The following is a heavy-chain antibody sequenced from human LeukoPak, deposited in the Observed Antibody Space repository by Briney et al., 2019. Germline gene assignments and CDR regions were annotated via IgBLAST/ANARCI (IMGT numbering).Heavy chain of an antibody. CDR2: ISGSGGST. V-gene: IGHV3-23*01. J-gene: IGHJ4*02. CDR1: GFTFSSYA. CDR3: AKDQAMIVVVITYFDY. Sequence: PGGSLRLSCAASGFTFSSYAMSWVRQAPGKGLEWVSAISGSGGSTYYADSVKGRFTISRDNSKNTLHLQMNSLRAEDTAVYYCAKDQAMIVVVITYFDYWGQGTLVTVSS. D-gene: IGHD3-22*01.